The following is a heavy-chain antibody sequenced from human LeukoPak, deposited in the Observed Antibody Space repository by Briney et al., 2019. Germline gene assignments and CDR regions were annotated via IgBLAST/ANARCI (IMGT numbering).Heavy chain of an antibody. Sequence: PGGSLRLSCAASGFTFSSYSMNWVRQAPGKGLEWVSYISSSSSTIYYADSVKGRFTISRDNAKNSLYLQMNSLRAEDTAVYYCARAYDILTGGDFDYWGQGTPVTVSS. D-gene: IGHD3-9*01. CDR2: ISSSSSTI. V-gene: IGHV3-48*01. CDR3: ARAYDILTGGDFDY. J-gene: IGHJ4*02. CDR1: GFTFSSYS.